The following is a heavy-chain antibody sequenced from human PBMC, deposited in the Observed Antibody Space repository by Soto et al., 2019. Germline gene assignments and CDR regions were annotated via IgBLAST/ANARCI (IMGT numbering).Heavy chain of an antibody. CDR1: GLTVSSNY. D-gene: IGHD2-2*01. J-gene: IGHJ6*02. CDR2: MYSGGST. CDR3: ARDSSLHQPLFYGMDV. V-gene: IGHV3-66*01. Sequence: EVQLVESGGGLVQPGGSLRLSCAASGLTVSSNYMSWVRQAPGKGLEWVSVMYSGGSTYYADSVKGRFIISRDNYKNTLYLQMDSMRGEDTAGYYCARDSSLHQPLFYGMDVWGQGTTVTVSS.